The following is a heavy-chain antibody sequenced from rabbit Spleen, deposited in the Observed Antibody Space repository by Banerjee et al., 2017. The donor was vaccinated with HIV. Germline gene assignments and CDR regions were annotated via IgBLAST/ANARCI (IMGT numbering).Heavy chain of an antibody. CDR1: GFDFSNYG. D-gene: IGHD2-1*01. V-gene: IGHV1S47*01. CDR2: IDPIFGRT. J-gene: IGHJ4*01. CDR3: VRDLGYDDYSEKGYFNL. Sequence: EESGGGLVKPEGSLTLTCKASGFDFSNYGVSWVRQAPGKGLEWIGYIDPIFGRTYYASWVNGRFTISSHNAQNTLYLQLNSLTAADTATYFCVRDLGYDDYSEKGYFNLWGQGTLVTVS.